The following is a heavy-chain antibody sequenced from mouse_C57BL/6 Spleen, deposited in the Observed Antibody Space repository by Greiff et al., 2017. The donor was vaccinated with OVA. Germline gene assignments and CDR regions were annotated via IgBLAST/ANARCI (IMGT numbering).Heavy chain of an antibody. CDR1: GYAFSSYW. D-gene: IGHD1-1*02. CDR2: IYPGDGDT. V-gene: IGHV1-80*01. Sequence: LQESGAELVKPGASVKISCKASGYAFSSYWMNWVKQRPGKGLEWIGQIYPGDGDTNYNGKFKGKATLTADKSSSTAYMQLSSLTSEDSAVYFCARNYGHYYAMDYWGQGTSVTVSS. CDR3: ARNYGHYYAMDY. J-gene: IGHJ4*01.